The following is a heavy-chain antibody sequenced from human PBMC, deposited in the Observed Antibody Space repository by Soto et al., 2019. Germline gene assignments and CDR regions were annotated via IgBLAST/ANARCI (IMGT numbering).Heavy chain of an antibody. CDR3: ARTNLGMDV. J-gene: IGHJ6*02. CDR2: ISYDRSSK. CDR1: AFTFRRFA. V-gene: IGHV3-30*04. Sequence: QVQLVESGGGVVQPGRSLRLSCAASAFTFRRFAMHWVRQAPGKGLEWVALISYDRSSKYHADSVKGRFTISRDNSKNTLYLQMNSLRAEDTAVYYCARTNLGMDVWGQGTTVTVSS.